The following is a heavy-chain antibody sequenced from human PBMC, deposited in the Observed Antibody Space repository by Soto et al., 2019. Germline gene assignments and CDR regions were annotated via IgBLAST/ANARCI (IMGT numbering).Heavy chain of an antibody. D-gene: IGHD2-15*01. Sequence: QVQLVQSGAEVKKPGSSVKVSCKASGGTFSSYAISWVRQAPGQGLEWMGGIIPICGTANYAQKFQGRVTITADESTGTADMELSSMRSEDTAVYYCAGGVVVVAAKFWFDPWGQGTLVTVSS. CDR2: IIPICGTA. V-gene: IGHV1-69*12. CDR1: GGTFSSYA. J-gene: IGHJ5*02. CDR3: AGGVVVVAAKFWFDP.